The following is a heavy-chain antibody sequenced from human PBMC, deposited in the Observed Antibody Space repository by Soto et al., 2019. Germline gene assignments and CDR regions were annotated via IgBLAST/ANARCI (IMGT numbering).Heavy chain of an antibody. J-gene: IGHJ6*02. Sequence: PVESLKISCKGSGYSFTSYWIGWVRQMPGKGLEWMGIIYPGDSDTRYSPAFQGQVTISADKSISTAYLQWSSLKASDTAMYYCESLPRAEEYSYGMDVWGQGTTVTVSS. V-gene: IGHV5-51*01. CDR3: ESLPRAEEYSYGMDV. CDR1: GYSFTSYW. CDR2: IYPGDSDT. D-gene: IGHD3-10*01.